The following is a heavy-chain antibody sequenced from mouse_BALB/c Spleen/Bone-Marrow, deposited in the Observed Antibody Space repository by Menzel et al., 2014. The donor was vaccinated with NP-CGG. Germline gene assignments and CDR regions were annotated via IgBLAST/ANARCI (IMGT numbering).Heavy chain of an antibody. J-gene: IGHJ2*01. Sequence: VQLQQSGAELVKLGASVKLSCTASGFNIKDTYMHWVKRRPEQGLEWIGRIDPASDYTQFDSKFQGKATITADTSSNTAYLQLSSLTSEDTAVYYCATLTGTFDYWGQGTTLTVSS. V-gene: IGHV14-3*02. CDR1: GFNIKDTY. CDR3: ATLTGTFDY. D-gene: IGHD4-1*01. CDR2: IDPASDYT.